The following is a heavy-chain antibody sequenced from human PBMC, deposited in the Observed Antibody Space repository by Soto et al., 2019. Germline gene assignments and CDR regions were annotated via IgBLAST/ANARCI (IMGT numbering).Heavy chain of an antibody. V-gene: IGHV2-5*02. CDR3: AHRVLRTVFGLVTTTAIYFDF. J-gene: IGHJ4*02. CDR2: IYWDDDK. Sequence: QITLNESGPTQVKPRQTLTLTCTFSGFSLTTSGVGVGWIRQSPGKAPEWLALIYWDDDKRDSPSLKSRLTITKYTSKNQVVLTMADLHPADTATYYCAHRVLRTVFGLVTTTAIYFDFWGQGTPVAVSS. D-gene: IGHD3-3*01. CDR1: GFSLTTSGVG.